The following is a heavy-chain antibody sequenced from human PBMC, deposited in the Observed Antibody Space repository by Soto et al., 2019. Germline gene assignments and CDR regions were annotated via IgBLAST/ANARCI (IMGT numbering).Heavy chain of an antibody. CDR1: GYSFTSCW. D-gene: IGHD2-8*01. V-gene: IGHV5-51*01. CDR3: ARHSVYCTHGVCFIYGMDV. CDR2: IYPGDSDT. Sequence: GESLKISCKGSGYSFTSCWIGWVRQMPGKGLEWMGIIYPGDSDTSYSTSFQGQVTISADKSISTAYLQWSSLKASDTAMYYCARHSVYCTHGVCFIYGMDVWGQGTPVTVSS. J-gene: IGHJ6*01.